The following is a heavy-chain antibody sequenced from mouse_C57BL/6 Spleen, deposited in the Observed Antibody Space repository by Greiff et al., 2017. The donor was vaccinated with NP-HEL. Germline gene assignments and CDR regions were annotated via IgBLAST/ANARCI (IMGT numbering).Heavy chain of an antibody. CDR2: IYPGDGDT. J-gene: IGHJ2*01. Sequence: QVQLKESGAELVKPGASVKISCKASGYAFSSYWMNWVKQRPGKGLEWIGQIYPGDGDTNYNGKFKGKATLTADKSSSTAYMQLSSLTSEDSAVYFCARAAMAPFDYWGQGTTLTVSS. V-gene: IGHV1-80*01. D-gene: IGHD1-1*02. CDR3: ARAAMAPFDY. CDR1: GYAFSSYW.